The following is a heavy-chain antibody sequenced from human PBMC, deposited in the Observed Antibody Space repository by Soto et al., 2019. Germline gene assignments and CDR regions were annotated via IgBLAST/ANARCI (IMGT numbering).Heavy chain of an antibody. D-gene: IGHD3-3*02. CDR3: ARYIRIYYGMDV. CDR2: ISSSGSTI. CDR1: GFTFSSYE. J-gene: IGHJ6*02. Sequence: SLRLSCAASGFTFSSYEMNWVRQAPGKGLEWVSYISSSGSTIYYADSVKGRFTISRDNTKNSLYLQMNSLRAEDTAVYYCARYIRIYYGMDVWGQGTTVTVSS. V-gene: IGHV3-48*03.